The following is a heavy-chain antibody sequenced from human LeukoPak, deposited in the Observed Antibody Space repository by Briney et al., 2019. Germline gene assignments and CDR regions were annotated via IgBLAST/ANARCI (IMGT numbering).Heavy chain of an antibody. CDR3: ARDKVYYYDSSGYSYYWYFDL. D-gene: IGHD3-22*01. J-gene: IGHJ2*01. CDR1: GFTVSSNY. CDR2: IYSGGGT. V-gene: IGHV3-66*01. Sequence: PGGSLRLSCAASGFTVSSNYMSWVRQAPGKGLEWVSVIYSGGGTYYADSVKGRFTISRDNSKNTLYLQMNSLRAEDTAVYYCARDKVYYYDSSGYSYYWYFDLWGRGTLVTVSS.